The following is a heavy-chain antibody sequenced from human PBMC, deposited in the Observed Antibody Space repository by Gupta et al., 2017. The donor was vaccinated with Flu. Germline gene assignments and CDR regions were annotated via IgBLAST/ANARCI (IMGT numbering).Heavy chain of an antibody. CDR3: TTFFGTSGWYSPFGSDY. V-gene: IGHV3-11*01. CDR2: ISSSGTHT. D-gene: IGHD6-19*01. CDR1: GFTFSDYY. J-gene: IGHJ4*02. Sequence: QVQLVESGGNLVKPGGSLRLSCAASGFTFSDYYMSWIRQAPGKGLEWVSFISSSGTHTYYADSVKGRFTISRDNADKSLFLQMNSLRAEDTAMYHCTTFFGTSGWYSPFGSDYWGQGTLVTVSS.